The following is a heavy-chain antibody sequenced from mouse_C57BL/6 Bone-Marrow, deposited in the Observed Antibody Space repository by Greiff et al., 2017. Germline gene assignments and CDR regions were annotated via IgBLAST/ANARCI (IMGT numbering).Heavy chain of an antibody. J-gene: IGHJ2*01. Sequence: EVQRVDSGGGLVQSGRSLRLSCATSGFTFSDFYMEWVRQAPGKGLEWIAASRNKANDYTTEYSASVKGRFIVSRDTSQSILYLQMNALRAEDTAIYYCARDAPYYGSSLNYFDYWGQGTTLTVSS. CDR2: SRNKANDYTT. CDR1: GFTFSDFY. D-gene: IGHD1-1*01. CDR3: ARDAPYYGSSLNYFDY. V-gene: IGHV7-1*01.